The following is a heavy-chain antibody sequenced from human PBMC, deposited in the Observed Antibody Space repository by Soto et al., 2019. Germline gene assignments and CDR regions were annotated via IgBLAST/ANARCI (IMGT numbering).Heavy chain of an antibody. Sequence: GEALKISCKGSGYSFTSYWISWGRQMPGKGLEWMGRIDPSDSYTNYSPSFQGHVTISADKSISTAYLQWSSLKASDTAMYYCARRGTAMPSYGMDVWGQGXTVTVYS. CDR1: GYSFTSYW. D-gene: IGHD5-18*01. CDR2: IDPSDSYT. CDR3: ARRGTAMPSYGMDV. V-gene: IGHV5-10-1*01. J-gene: IGHJ6*02.